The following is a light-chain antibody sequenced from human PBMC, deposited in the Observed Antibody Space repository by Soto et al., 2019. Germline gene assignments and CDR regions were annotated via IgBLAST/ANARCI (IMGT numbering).Light chain of an antibody. Sequence: KLIRRPPATQSVSPGERATLSCRASQSVNNNLAWYQQKLGQAPRVLIYGASTRATGIPARFTGSGSGTEFILTITSLQSEDSAVYYCQEYNTWPWTFGQGTKVDIK. CDR2: GAS. CDR1: QSVNNN. V-gene: IGKV3-15*01. CDR3: QEYNTWPWT. J-gene: IGKJ1*01.